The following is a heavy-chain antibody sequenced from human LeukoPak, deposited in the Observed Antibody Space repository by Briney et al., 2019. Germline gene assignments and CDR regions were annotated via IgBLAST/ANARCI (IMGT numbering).Heavy chain of an antibody. CDR3: ARDHRYCSGGSCYDLDY. CDR1: GFTFSSYG. J-gene: IGHJ4*02. CDR2: IWYDGSNK. V-gene: IGHV3-33*01. D-gene: IGHD2-15*01. Sequence: GGSLRLSSAASGFTFSSYGMHWVRQAPGKGLEWVAVIWYDGSNKYYADSVKGRFTISRDNSKNTLYLQMNSLRAEDTAVYYCARDHRYCSGGSCYDLDYWGQGTLVTVSS.